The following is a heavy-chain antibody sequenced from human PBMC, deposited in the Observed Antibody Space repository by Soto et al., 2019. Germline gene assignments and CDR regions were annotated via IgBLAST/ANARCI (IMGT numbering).Heavy chain of an antibody. J-gene: IGHJ3*01. CDR1: GFTFNYYW. CDR2: IHSDGSTT. CDR3: VRGDKGGFDL. D-gene: IGHD2-21*02. Sequence: EVQLVESEGGLVQRGGSLRLSCAASGFTFNYYWMHWVRQAPGQGLVWVSHIHSDGSTTTYADSVKGRFTISRDNAKNTPYLQMNSLRAEDTAVYYCVRGDKGGFDLWGQGTKVAVSS. V-gene: IGHV3-74*01.